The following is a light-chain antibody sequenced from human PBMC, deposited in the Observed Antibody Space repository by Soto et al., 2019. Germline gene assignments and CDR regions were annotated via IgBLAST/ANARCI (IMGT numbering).Light chain of an antibody. CDR3: QQYSTYSPYT. CDR1: QRSSRW. CDR2: EAS. J-gene: IGKJ2*01. Sequence: DIPVTQSPSTLSASVGDRVTITCRASQRSSRWLAWHQQKLGQAPKLLIYEASSLASGVPSRFSGSGSGTEFTLTISSLQPDDFATYYCQQYSTYSPYTFGQGTKLEIK. V-gene: IGKV1-5*03.